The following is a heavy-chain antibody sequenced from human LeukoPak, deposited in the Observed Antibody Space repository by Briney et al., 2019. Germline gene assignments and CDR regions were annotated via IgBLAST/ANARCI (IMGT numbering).Heavy chain of an antibody. D-gene: IGHD1-1*01. CDR2: ISAYNGNT. V-gene: IGHV1-18*01. CDR1: GYTFTSYG. J-gene: IGHJ3*02. Sequence: GASVKVSCKASGYTFTSYGISWVRQAPGQGLEWMGWISAYNGNTNYAQKLQGRVTMTTATSTSTAYMELRSLRSDDTAVYYCARDGANWNDKEDAFDIWGQGTMVTVSS. CDR3: ARDGANWNDKEDAFDI.